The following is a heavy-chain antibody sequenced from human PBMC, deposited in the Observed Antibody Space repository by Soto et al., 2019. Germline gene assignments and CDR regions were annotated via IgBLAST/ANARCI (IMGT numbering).Heavy chain of an antibody. CDR3: AKAVGATTDWFDP. CDR1: GFTFSSYG. J-gene: IGHJ5*02. CDR2: ISYDGSNK. D-gene: IGHD1-26*01. Sequence: QVQLVESGGGVVQPGRSLRLSCAASGFTFSSYGMHWVRQAPGKGLEWVAVISYDGSNKYYADSVKGRFTISRDNSKNTLYLQINSLRAEDTAVYYCAKAVGATTDWFDPWGQGTLVTVSS. V-gene: IGHV3-30*18.